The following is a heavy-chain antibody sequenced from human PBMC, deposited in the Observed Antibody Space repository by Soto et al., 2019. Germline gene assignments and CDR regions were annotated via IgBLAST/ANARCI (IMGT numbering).Heavy chain of an antibody. D-gene: IGHD1-20*01. CDR2: VNPKRGDA. CDR3: ARDPGITGRYWYFDL. J-gene: IGHJ2*01. CDR1: GYKFTDYY. V-gene: IGHV1-2*04. Sequence: QVLLVQSGAEVKKPGASVKVSCKASGYKFTDYYIHWVRQAPGQGLEWMGWVNPKRGDAVYAQKLQGWVTMTRDTATTTAYLEVNRLKSDDTAIYYCARDPGITGRYWYFDLWGRGTLVTVSS.